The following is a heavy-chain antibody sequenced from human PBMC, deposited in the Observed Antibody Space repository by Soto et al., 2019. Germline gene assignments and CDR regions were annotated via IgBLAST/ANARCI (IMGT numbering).Heavy chain of an antibody. CDR2: IYYSGST. V-gene: IGHV4-30-4*01. Sequence: QVQLQESSPGLVKPSQTLSLTCTVSGGSISSGDYYWSWIRQPPGKGLEWIGYIYYSGSTYYNPSLKSRVTISVDTSKNQFSLKLSSVTAADTAVYYCAREGVMIVTDPDYWGQGTLVTVSS. CDR3: AREGVMIVTDPDY. J-gene: IGHJ4*02. D-gene: IGHD3-22*01. CDR1: GGSISSGDYY.